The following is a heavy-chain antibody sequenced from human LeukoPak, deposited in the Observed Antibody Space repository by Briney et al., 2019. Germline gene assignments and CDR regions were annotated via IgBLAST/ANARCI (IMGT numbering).Heavy chain of an antibody. J-gene: IGHJ4*02. CDR3: ARVLVANGGYYYDY. D-gene: IGHD3-22*01. CDR1: GFTFSSYW. CDR2: IKQDGSDN. Sequence: PGGSLRLSWVASGFTFSSYWMSWVRQAPGKGLEWVANIKQDGSDNFYVASVRGRFTISRDNSKNTLYLQMGGLRAEDMAVYYCARVLVANGGYYYDYWGQGTLVTVSS. V-gene: IGHV3-7*02.